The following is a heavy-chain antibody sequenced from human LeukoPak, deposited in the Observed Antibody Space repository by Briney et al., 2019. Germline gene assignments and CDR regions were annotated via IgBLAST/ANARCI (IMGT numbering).Heavy chain of an antibody. CDR3: AKDIYPRSSSWYPYFDY. Sequence: GGSLRLSCAASGFTFDDYAMHWVRQAPGKGLEWVSGISWISGSIGYADSVKGRFTISRDNAKNSLYLQMNSLRAEDTALYYCAKDIYPRSSSWYPYFDYWGQGTLVTVSS. CDR2: ISWISGSI. CDR1: GFTFDDYA. V-gene: IGHV3-9*01. J-gene: IGHJ4*02. D-gene: IGHD6-13*01.